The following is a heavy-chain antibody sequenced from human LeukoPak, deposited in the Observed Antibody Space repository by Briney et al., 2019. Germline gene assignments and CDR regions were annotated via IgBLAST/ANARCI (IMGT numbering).Heavy chain of an antibody. D-gene: IGHD6-19*01. CDR1: GFTFSSYS. CDR2: IWYDGSNK. J-gene: IGHJ4*02. Sequence: GRSLRLSCAASGFTFSSYSMHWVRQAPGKGLEWVAVIWYDGSNKYYADSVKGRFTISRDNSKNTLYLQMNSLRAEDTAVYYCARDSQWLAPFDYWGQGTLVTVSS. CDR3: ARDSQWLAPFDY. V-gene: IGHV3-33*01.